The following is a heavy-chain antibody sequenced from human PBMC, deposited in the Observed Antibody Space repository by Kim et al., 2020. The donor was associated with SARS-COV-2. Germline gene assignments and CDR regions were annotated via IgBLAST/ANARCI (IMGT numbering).Heavy chain of an antibody. Sequence: SETLSLTCTVSGGSISSYYWSWIRQPPGKGLEWIGYIYYSGSTNYNPSLKSRVTISVDTSKNQFSLKLSSVTAADTAVYYCARAREDILTGDYYYYYGMDVWGQGTTVTVSS. CDR2: IYYSGST. D-gene: IGHD3-9*01. J-gene: IGHJ6*02. CDR3: ARAREDILTGDYYYYYGMDV. V-gene: IGHV4-59*13. CDR1: GGSISSYY.